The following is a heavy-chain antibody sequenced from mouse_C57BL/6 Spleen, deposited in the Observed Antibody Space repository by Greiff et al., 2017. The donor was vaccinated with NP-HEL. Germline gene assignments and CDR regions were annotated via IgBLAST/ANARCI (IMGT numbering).Heavy chain of an antibody. D-gene: IGHD2-4*01. CDR2: IDPANGNT. J-gene: IGHJ1*03. V-gene: IGHV14-3*01. CDR3: APTNDYDDWYFDV. CDR1: GFNIKNTY. Sequence: EVQLQQSVAELVRPGASVKLSCTASGFNIKNTYMHWVKQRPEQGLEWIGRIDPANGNTKYAPKFQGKATITADTSSNTAYLQLSSLTSEDTSIYYCAPTNDYDDWYFDVWGTGTTVTVSS.